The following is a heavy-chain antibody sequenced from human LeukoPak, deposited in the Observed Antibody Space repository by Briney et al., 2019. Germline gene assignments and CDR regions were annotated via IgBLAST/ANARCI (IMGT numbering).Heavy chain of an antibody. CDR2: IYYSGST. V-gene: IGHV4-59*01. Sequence: SETLSLTCTVSGGSISSYYWSWIRQPPGKGLEWIGYIYYSGSTNYNPSLKSRVTISVDTSKNQFSLKLSSVTAADTAVYYCAPRLGFWRAFDIWGQGTMVTVSS. CDR1: GGSISSYY. D-gene: IGHD3-16*01. J-gene: IGHJ3*02. CDR3: APRLGFWRAFDI.